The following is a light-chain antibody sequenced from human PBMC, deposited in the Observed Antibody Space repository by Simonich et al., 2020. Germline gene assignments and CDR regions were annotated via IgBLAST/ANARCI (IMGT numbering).Light chain of an antibody. CDR3: QQYNSYSRT. CDR2: AES. J-gene: IGKJ1*01. CDR1: QGISNS. V-gene: IGKV1-NL1*01. Sequence: DIQMTQSPSSLSASVGDGVTITCRASQGISNSIAWYQQKPGKAPKLLIYAESRLESGVPSRFSGSGSGTDYTLTISSLQPDDFATYYCQQYNSYSRTFGQGTKVEIK.